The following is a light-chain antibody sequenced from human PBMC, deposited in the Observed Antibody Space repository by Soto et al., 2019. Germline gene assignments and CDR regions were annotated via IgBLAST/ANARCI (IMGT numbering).Light chain of an antibody. Sequence: EIVMTQSPATLSVSPGERVTLSCGASQTVTSNLAWYQQKPGQAPRLLIYGASTRATAIPARFSGSGSGTEFTLTVSSLHSEDFAVYYCQQYNNWPFTFGGGTKVEIK. J-gene: IGKJ4*01. V-gene: IGKV3-15*01. CDR3: QQYNNWPFT. CDR1: QTVTSN. CDR2: GAS.